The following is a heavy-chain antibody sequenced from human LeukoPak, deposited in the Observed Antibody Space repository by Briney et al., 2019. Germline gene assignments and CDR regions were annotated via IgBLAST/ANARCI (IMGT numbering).Heavy chain of an antibody. V-gene: IGHV3-48*03. CDR1: GFTFSSFE. CDR3: ARGRPGAFDI. J-gene: IGHJ3*02. CDR2: ISRRGSTI. Sequence: GGSLRLSCAASGFTFSSFEMNWVRQAPGKGLKRVSYISRRGSTIYYADSVKGRFPISRDNAKNSLYLQMNSLRVEDTAVYYCARGRPGAFDIWGQGTMVTVSS.